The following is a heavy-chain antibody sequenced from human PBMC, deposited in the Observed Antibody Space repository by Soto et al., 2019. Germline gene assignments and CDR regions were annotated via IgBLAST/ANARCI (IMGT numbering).Heavy chain of an antibody. CDR3: ARALSPYSSGWYAQSKKYYYYGMDV. J-gene: IGHJ6*02. Sequence: ASVKVSCKASGYTFTGYYMHWVRQAPGQGLEWMGWINPNSGGTNYAQKFQGWVTMTRDTSISTAYMELSRLRSDDTAVYYCARALSPYSSGWYAQSKKYYYYGMDVWGQGTTVTVSS. CDR1: GYTFTGYY. V-gene: IGHV1-2*04. D-gene: IGHD6-19*01. CDR2: INPNSGGT.